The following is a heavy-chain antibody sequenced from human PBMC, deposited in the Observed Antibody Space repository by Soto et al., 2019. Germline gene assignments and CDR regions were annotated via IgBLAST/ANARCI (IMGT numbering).Heavy chain of an antibody. V-gene: IGHV4-39*01. CDR1: GGSISSSGYF. J-gene: IGHJ4*02. Sequence: QLQLQESGPGLVKPSETLSLTCTVSGGSISSSGYFWAWIRQPPGKALEWIGSVSSSGNTYYTPPXPXRXAISPGTSQTQFSLKLLSVPAADTAVYSWARRGKAAARHFDYWGQGILVTVSS. CDR3: ARRGKAAARHFDY. D-gene: IGHD6-13*01. CDR2: VSSSGNT.